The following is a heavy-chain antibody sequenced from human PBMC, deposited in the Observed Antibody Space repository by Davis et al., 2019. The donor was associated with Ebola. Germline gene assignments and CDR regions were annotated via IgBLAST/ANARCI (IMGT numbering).Heavy chain of an antibody. CDR3: AGAYSGSYYETVDY. D-gene: IGHD1-26*01. J-gene: IGHJ4*02. CDR1: GGSISSSSYY. V-gene: IGHV4-39*01. Sequence: MPSQTLSPTCTLSGGSISSSSYYWGWIRQPQGKGLEWFGSIFYSGSTYYNPSLKSRVTISVDTSKNQSSLKLSSVTAVDTTVYYCAGAYSGSYYETVDYWGQGTLVTVSS. CDR2: IFYSGST.